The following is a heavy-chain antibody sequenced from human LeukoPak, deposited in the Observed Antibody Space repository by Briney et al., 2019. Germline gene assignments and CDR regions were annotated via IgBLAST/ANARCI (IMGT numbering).Heavy chain of an antibody. CDR2: ISSSSSTM. CDR3: ARADY. J-gene: IGHJ4*02. V-gene: IGHV3-48*03. CDR1: GFSYSSSD. Sequence: GGSLRLSCAASGFSYSSSDMNWVRQARGKGLEWVSYISSSSSTMYYADSVKGRFTISRDNAKDSLYLQMNSLRAEDTAVYYCARADYWGQGTLVTVSS.